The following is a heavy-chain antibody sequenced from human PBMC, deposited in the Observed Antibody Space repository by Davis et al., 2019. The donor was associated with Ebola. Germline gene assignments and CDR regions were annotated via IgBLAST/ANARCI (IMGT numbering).Heavy chain of an antibody. CDR2: IIPIFGTA. J-gene: IGHJ6*02. Sequence: AASVKVSCKASGYTFTSYGISWVRQAPGQGLEWMGGIIPIFGTANYAQKFQGRVTITADKSTSTAYMELSSLRSEDTAVYYCARAEGTTVTTWPYYYGMDVWGQGTTVTVSS. CDR3: ARAEGTTVTTWPYYYGMDV. V-gene: IGHV1-69*06. D-gene: IGHD4-11*01. CDR1: GYTFTSYG.